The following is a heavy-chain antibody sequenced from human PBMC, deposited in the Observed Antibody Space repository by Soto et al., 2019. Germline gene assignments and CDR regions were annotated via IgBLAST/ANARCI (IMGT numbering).Heavy chain of an antibody. Sequence: PSETLSLTCPVSGCSISSGYYYWSWIRQPPGKGLEWIGYIYYSGSTYYNPSLKSRVTISVDTSKNQFSLKLSSVTAADTAVYYCARGRYDFWSGYPLDYWGQGTLVTVSS. CDR3: ARGRYDFWSGYPLDY. J-gene: IGHJ4*02. D-gene: IGHD3-3*01. V-gene: IGHV4-30-4*01. CDR1: GCSISSGYYY. CDR2: IYYSGST.